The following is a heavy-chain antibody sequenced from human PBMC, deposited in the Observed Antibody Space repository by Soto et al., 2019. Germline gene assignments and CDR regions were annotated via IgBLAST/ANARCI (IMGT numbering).Heavy chain of an antibody. CDR2: ISSSGTYI. J-gene: IGHJ4*02. D-gene: IGHD3-10*01. Sequence: GGSLRLSCETSGFPFGIYTMNWVRQAPGKGLEWVSSISSSGTYIDYADSVEGRFAISRDDARNSVFLEMTSLRVDDTAVYYCAREGNYHEFWGQGTLVTVSS. CDR1: GFPFGIYT. CDR3: AREGNYHEF. V-gene: IGHV3-21*01.